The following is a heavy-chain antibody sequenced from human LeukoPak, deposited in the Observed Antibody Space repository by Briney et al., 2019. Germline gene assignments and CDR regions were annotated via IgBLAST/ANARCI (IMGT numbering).Heavy chain of an antibody. CDR2: IYYSGST. Sequence: SETLSLTCTVSGGSISSYYWSWIRQPPGKGLEWIGYIYYSGSTNYNPSLKSRVTISVDTSKNQFSLKLSSVTAADTAVYYCARELANYYDRSGDAFDIWGQGTMVTVSS. V-gene: IGHV4-59*01. CDR3: ARELANYYDRSGDAFDI. CDR1: GGSISSYY. J-gene: IGHJ3*02. D-gene: IGHD3-22*01.